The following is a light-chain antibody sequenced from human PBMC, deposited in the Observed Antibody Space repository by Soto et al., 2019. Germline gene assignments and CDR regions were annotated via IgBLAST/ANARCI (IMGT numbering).Light chain of an antibody. Sequence: QSSLREPAAVSGSPGQSITISCTGTSSDGGGYNYVSWYQQHPGKAPKLMIYEVSNRPSGVSNRFSGSKSGNTDSLTISGLQAEDEADYYCSSYTSSSTLLYVFGTGTKVTVL. CDR3: SSYTSSSTLLYV. J-gene: IGLJ1*01. CDR2: EVS. CDR1: SSDGGGYNY. V-gene: IGLV2-14*01.